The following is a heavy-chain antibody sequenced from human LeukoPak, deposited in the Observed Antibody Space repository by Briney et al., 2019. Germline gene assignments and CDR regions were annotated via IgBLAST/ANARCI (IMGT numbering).Heavy chain of an antibody. Sequence: PSQTLSLTCTVPGGSISSGSYYWSWIRQPAGKGLEWIGRIYTSGSTNYNPSLKSRVTISVDTSKNQFSLKLSSVTAADTAVYYCARDLAAAALGYWGQGTLVTVSS. CDR3: ARDLAAAALGY. CDR1: GGSISSGSYY. J-gene: IGHJ4*02. D-gene: IGHD6-13*01. CDR2: IYTSGST. V-gene: IGHV4-61*02.